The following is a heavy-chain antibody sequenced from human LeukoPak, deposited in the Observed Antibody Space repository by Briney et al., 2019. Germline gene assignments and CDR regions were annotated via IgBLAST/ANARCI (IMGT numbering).Heavy chain of an antibody. V-gene: IGHV1-24*01. CDR2: FDPEDGET. J-gene: IGHJ4*02. CDR3: ARTYYYDSSGYYTFDY. D-gene: IGHD3-22*01. Sequence: ASVKVSCKVSGYTLTELSMHWVRQAPGKGLEWMGGFDPEDGETIYVQKFQGRVTVTEDTSTDTAYMELSSLRSEDTAVYYCARTYYYDSSGYYTFDYWGQGTLVTVSS. CDR1: GYTLTELS.